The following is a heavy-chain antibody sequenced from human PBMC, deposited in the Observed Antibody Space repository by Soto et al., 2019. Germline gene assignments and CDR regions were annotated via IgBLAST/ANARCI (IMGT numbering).Heavy chain of an antibody. J-gene: IGHJ4*02. CDR3: ARDDAYSYCSGGSCYNPLDY. D-gene: IGHD2-15*01. CDR1: GESFSGYY. V-gene: IGHV4-34*01. CDR2: INHSGST. Sequence: ETLSLTCAVYGESFSGYYWSWIRQPPGKGLEWIGEINHSGSTNYNPSLKSRVTISVDTSKNQFSLKLSSVTAADTAVYCCARDDAYSYCSGGSCYNPLDYWGQGTLVTVSS.